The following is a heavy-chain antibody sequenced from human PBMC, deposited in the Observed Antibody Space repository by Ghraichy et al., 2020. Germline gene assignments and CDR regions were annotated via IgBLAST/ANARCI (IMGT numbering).Heavy chain of an antibody. D-gene: IGHD6-19*01. J-gene: IGHJ4*02. V-gene: IGHV4-34*01. CDR3: ARGSQWLVDY. CDR2: INHSGST. Sequence: SETLSLTCAVYGGSFSGYYWSWIRQPPGKGLEWIGEINHSGSTNYYPSLKSRVTISVDTSKNQFSLKLSSVTAADTAVYYCARGSQWLVDYWGQGTLVTVSS. CDR1: GGSFSGYY.